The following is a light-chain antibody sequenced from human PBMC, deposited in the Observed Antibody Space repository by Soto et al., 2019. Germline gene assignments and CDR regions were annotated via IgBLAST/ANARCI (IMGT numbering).Light chain of an antibody. CDR3: CSYTTSNTYV. Sequence: QSVLTQPASVSGSPGQSITISCTGSNSDIGTYNYVSWYQQLPGKAPKLVISEVSNRPSGISGRFSGSKSGNAASLTISGLQAEDEATYYCCSYTTSNTYVFGTGTKVTVL. J-gene: IGLJ1*01. CDR2: EVS. CDR1: NSDIGTYNY. V-gene: IGLV2-14*01.